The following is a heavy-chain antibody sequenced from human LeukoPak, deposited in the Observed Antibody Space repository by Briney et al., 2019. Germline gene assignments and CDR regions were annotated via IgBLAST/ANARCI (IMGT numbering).Heavy chain of an antibody. CDR2: ISAYNGNT. V-gene: IGHV1-18*04. D-gene: IGHD3-10*01. Sequence: ASVKVSCKASGYTFTSYGISWVRQAPGQGLEWMGWISAYNGNTNYAQKLQGRVTMTTGTSTSTAYMELRSLRSDDTAVYYCARCLYGSGSYYYQDWFDPWGQGTLVTVSS. CDR1: GYTFTSYG. J-gene: IGHJ5*02. CDR3: ARCLYGSGSYYYQDWFDP.